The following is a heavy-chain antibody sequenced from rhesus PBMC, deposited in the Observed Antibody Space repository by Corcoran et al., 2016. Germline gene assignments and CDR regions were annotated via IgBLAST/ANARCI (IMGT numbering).Heavy chain of an antibody. J-gene: IGHJ4*01. CDR3: SRDDYGSD. CDR1: GFTVGDYG. D-gene: IGHD4-29*01. Sequence: EVQLVESGGDLVQPGGSLRLSCAASGFTVGDYGMHWVRQAPGKGLEWVSSISNTGKTISYADSAKGRFTVSRDNAKNSLSLQMNSLRAEDTAVYYCSRDDYGSDWGQGVLVTVSS. V-gene: IGHV3-7*01. CDR2: ISNTGKTI.